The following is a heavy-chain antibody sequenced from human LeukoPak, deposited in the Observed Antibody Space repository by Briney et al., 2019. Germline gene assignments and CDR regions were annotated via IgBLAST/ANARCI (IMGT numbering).Heavy chain of an antibody. CDR1: GGSFSGYY. D-gene: IGHD6-6*01. V-gene: IGHV4-34*01. CDR3: ARGIAARLPAF. J-gene: IGHJ4*02. Sequence: PSETLSLTCAVYGGSFSGYYWSWIRQPPGKGLEWIGEINHSGSTNYNPSLKSRVTISVDTSKNQFSLKLSSVTAADTAVYYCARGIAARLPAFWGQGTLVTVSS. CDR2: INHSGST.